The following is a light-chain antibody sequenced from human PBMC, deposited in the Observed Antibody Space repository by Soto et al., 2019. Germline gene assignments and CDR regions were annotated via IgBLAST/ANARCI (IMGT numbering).Light chain of an antibody. V-gene: IGLV1-47*01. CDR1: SSNIGSNY. CDR3: AAWDDSLSGVA. CDR2: RNN. Sequence: QSVLTQPPSASGTPGQRVTISCSGSSSNIGSNYVYWYQQLPGTAPKPLIYRNNQRPSGVPDRFSGSKSGTSASLAISGLRSEDEADYYCAAWDDSLSGVAFGGGTKLTVL. J-gene: IGLJ2*01.